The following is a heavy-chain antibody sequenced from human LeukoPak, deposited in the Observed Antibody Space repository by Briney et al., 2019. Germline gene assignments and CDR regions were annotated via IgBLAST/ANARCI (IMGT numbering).Heavy chain of an antibody. CDR2: ISSSGSTI. V-gene: IGHV3-48*03. CDR3: AAGVWGSIDY. CDR1: GFTFSSYE. D-gene: IGHD3-16*01. J-gene: IGHJ4*02. Sequence: GGSLRLSCAASGFTFSSYEMNWVRQDPGKGLEWVSYISSSGSTIYYADSVKGRFTISRDNAKNSLYLQMNSLRAEDTAVYYCAAGVWGSIDYWGQGTLVTVSS.